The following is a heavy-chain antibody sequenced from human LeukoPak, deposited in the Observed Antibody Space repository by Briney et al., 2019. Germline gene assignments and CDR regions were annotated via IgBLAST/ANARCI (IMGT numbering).Heavy chain of an antibody. V-gene: IGHV4-4*07. D-gene: IGHD2-15*01. J-gene: IGHJ6*02. CDR2: IYTSGST. CDR3: GSGGYYYYGMDV. Sequence: SETLSLTCTVSGGSSSSYYWSWIRQPAGKGLEWIGRIYTSGSTNYNPSLTNRVPMSVDKSKNQFSTKLSSVTAADTAVYYCGSGGYYYYGMDVWGQGTTVTVSS. CDR1: GGSSSSYY.